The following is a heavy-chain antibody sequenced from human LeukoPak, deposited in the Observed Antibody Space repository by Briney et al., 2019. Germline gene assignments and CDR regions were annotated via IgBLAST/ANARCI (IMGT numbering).Heavy chain of an antibody. D-gene: IGHD3-3*01. Sequence: SETLSLTCTVSGGSISSYYWNWIRQPPGKGLEWIGYIYYSGSTNYNPSLKSRVTMSVDTSKNQFSLNLSSETAADTAVYYCARSYDFWSDYYFVYWGQGTLVTVSS. V-gene: IGHV4-59*01. CDR3: ARSYDFWSDYYFVY. J-gene: IGHJ4*02. CDR2: IYYSGST. CDR1: GGSISSYY.